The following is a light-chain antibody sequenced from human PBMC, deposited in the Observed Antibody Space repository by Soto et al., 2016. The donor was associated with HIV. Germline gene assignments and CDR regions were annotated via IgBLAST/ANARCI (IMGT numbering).Light chain of an antibody. V-gene: IGLV3-1*01. CDR1: KLGDKY. Sequence: SYELTQPPSVSVSPGQTASITCSGDKLGDKYACWYQQRPGQSPVLVIYQDNRRPSGIPERFSGSNSGNTATLTISGTQALDEADYYCQAWDTSTAAFGTGTKVTRP. CDR3: QAWDTSTAA. J-gene: IGLJ1*01. CDR2: QDN.